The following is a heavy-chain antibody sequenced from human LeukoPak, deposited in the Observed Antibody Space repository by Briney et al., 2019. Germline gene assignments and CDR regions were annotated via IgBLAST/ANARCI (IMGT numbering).Heavy chain of an antibody. J-gene: IGHJ3*02. CDR3: ASGITGTSYAFDI. V-gene: IGHV4-59*01. Sequence: SETLSLTCIVSGGSISSYYWSWIRQPPGKGLEWIGYIYYSGSTNYNPSLKSRVTISVDTSKNQFSLKLSSVTAADTAMYYCASGITGTSYAFDIWGQGTMVTVSS. CDR2: IYYSGST. D-gene: IGHD1-7*01. CDR1: GGSISSYY.